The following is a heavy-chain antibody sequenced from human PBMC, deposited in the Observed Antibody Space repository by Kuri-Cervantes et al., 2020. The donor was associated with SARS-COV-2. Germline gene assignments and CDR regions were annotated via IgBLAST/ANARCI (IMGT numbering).Heavy chain of an antibody. CDR3: ARIGELGIPDY. V-gene: IGHV3-48*03. CDR1: GFTFSSYE. CDR2: ISSSGSTI. D-gene: IGHD7-27*01. Sequence: GESLKISCAASGFTFSSYEMNWVRQAPGKGLEWVSYISSSGSTIYYADSVKGRFTISRDNAKNSPYLQMNSLRAEDTAVYYCARIGELGIPDYWGQGTLVTVSS. J-gene: IGHJ4*02.